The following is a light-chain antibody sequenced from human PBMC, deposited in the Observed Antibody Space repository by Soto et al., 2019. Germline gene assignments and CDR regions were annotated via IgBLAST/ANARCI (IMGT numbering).Light chain of an antibody. CDR1: QSVNRY. Sequence: DIVLTQSPATLSLSPGERATLSCRASQSVNRYLAWYQQKAGQAPRLLIYDASNRATGVPARFSGSGSGTDFTLTISSLEPEDFAVYYCQQRSNWPPITFGQGTRLEIK. J-gene: IGKJ5*01. V-gene: IGKV3-11*01. CDR2: DAS. CDR3: QQRSNWPPIT.